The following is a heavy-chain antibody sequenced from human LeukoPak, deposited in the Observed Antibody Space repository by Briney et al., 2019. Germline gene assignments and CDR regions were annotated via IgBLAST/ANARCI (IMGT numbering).Heavy chain of an antibody. CDR3: ARSVGSGSYEDY. CDR2: ISSSSSYI. D-gene: IGHD1-26*01. CDR1: GFTFSSYS. V-gene: IGHV3-21*01. J-gene: IGHJ4*02. Sequence: PGGSLRLSCAVSGFTFSSYSMNWVRQAPGKGLEWVSSISSSSSYIYYADSVKGRFTISRDNAKNSLYLQMNSLRAEDTAVYYCARSVGSGSYEDYWGQGTLVTVSS.